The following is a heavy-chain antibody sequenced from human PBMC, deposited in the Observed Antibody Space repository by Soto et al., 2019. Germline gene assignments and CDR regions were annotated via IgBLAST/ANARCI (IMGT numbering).Heavy chain of an antibody. CDR1: GFTFSSYW. D-gene: IGHD6-13*01. V-gene: IGHV3-74*01. J-gene: IGHJ3*02. Sequence: GGSLRLSCAASGFTFSSYWMNWVRQAPGKGLEWVSRINSDGSSTSYADSVKGRFTISRDNAKNTLYLQMNSLRAEDTAGYYCAREGLTSAADDAFDIWGQGTMVTISS. CDR3: AREGLTSAADDAFDI. CDR2: INSDGSST.